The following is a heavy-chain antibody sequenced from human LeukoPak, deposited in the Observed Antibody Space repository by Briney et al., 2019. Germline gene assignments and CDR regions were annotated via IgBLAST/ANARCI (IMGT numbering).Heavy chain of an antibody. CDR1: GFTFSSHG. Sequence: GGSLRLSCAASGFTFSSHGMRWVRRAPGKGLEWGAVISNDGTNKNYVDSVKGRFTISRDNSKITLYLQMNSLRTEDTALYYCAKGCSGSTTCYLIDYWGQGTLVTVSS. CDR2: ISNDGTNK. J-gene: IGHJ4*02. D-gene: IGHD2-2*01. CDR3: AKGCSGSTTCYLIDY. V-gene: IGHV3-30*18.